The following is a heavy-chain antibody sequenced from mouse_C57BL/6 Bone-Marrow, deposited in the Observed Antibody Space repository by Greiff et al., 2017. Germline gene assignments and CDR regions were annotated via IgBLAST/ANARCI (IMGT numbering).Heavy chain of an antibody. D-gene: IGHD1-1*01. CDR3: AKNGSSSRYYFDY. Sequence: VQLQQSGPGLVQPSQSLSITCTVSGFSLTSYGVHWVRQSPGKGLEWLGVIWRGGSTDYNAAFMSRLSITKDNSKSQVFFKMNSLQADDTAIYYCAKNGSSSRYYFDYWGQGTTLTVSS. J-gene: IGHJ2*01. V-gene: IGHV2-5*01. CDR2: IWRGGST. CDR1: GFSLTSYG.